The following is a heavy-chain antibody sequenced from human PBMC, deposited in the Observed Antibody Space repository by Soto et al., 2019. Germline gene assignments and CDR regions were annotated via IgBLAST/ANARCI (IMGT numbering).Heavy chain of an antibody. J-gene: IGHJ6*02. CDR3: ARVGQDYYYGMDV. CDR1: GFIFGDYY. Sequence: GGSLRLSCGASGFIFGDYYMSWIRQAPGKGLEWVSYISSTTGTIYYADSVKGRFTISRDNARNSLYLQMDSLRAEDTAVYYCARVGQDYYYGMDVWGQGTTVTVSS. CDR2: ISSTTGTI. V-gene: IGHV3-11*01.